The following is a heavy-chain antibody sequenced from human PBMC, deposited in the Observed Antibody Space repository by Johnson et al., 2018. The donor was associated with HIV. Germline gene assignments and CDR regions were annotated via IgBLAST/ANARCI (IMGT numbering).Heavy chain of an antibody. J-gene: IGHJ3*02. CDR2: TWFDGSNK. CDR1: GFTFSNYG. Sequence: QVQLVESGGGVVQPGRSLRLSCAASGFTFSNYGMHWVRQAPGKGLEWVAVTWFDGSNKYYADSVKGRFTISRDNAKNSLYLQMNSLRAEDTAVYYCARGGNEIDAFDIWGQGTTVTVSS. V-gene: IGHV3-30*19. D-gene: IGHD1-1*01. CDR3: ARGGNEIDAFDI.